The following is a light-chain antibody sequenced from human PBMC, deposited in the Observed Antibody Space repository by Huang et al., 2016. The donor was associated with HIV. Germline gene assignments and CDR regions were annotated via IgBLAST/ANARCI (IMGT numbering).Light chain of an antibody. CDR2: LGS. V-gene: IGKV2-28*01. J-gene: IGKJ4*01. Sequence: DIVMTQSPLSLPVTPGEPASISCRSSESLLYSNGYNYLDWYVQKPGQSPQLLIYLGSNRASGVPDRFRGSGSGKDFTLKISRVEAEDVAIYYCMQALQTPLTFGGGTRLEIK. CDR1: ESLLYSNGYNY. CDR3: MQALQTPLT.